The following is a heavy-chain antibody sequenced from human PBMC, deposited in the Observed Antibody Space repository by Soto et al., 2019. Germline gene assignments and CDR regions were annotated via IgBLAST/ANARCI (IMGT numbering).Heavy chain of an antibody. J-gene: IGHJ4*02. Sequence: VTSVKPSSKACGCSFSSYTISWGRHDPGQGLEWMGRIIPILGIANYAQKFQGRVTITADKSTSTAYMELSSLRSEDTAVYYCARAPLQIVVVPRVPYYYFDYWGQGTLVTVSS. CDR2: IIPILGIA. V-gene: IGHV1-69*02. CDR1: GCSFSSYT. CDR3: ARAPLQIVVVPRVPYYYFDY. D-gene: IGHD3-22*01.